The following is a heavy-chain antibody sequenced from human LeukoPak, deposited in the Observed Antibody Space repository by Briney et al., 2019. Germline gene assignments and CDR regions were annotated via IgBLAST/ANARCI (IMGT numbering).Heavy chain of an antibody. CDR2: MNPNSGNT. CDR1: GYTFTSYD. Sequence: GASVKVSCKASGYTFTSYDINWVRQATGQGLEWMGWMNPNSGNTGYAQKFQGRVTITRNTSISTAYMELSSLRSEDTAVYYCARGYWRSIAARRDAFDIWGQGTMVTVSS. D-gene: IGHD6-6*01. CDR3: ARGYWRSIAARRDAFDI. V-gene: IGHV1-8*03. J-gene: IGHJ3*02.